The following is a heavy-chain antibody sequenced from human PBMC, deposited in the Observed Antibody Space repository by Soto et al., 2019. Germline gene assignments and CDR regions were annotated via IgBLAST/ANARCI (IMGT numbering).Heavy chain of an antibody. V-gene: IGHV3-53*05. CDR2: IYSGGYT. CDR1: GFTVSNNY. D-gene: IGHD1-26*01. Sequence: PGGSLRLSCAVSGFTVSNNYMIWVRQAPGKGLEGVSVIYSGGYTAYGDSVKGRFTISRDNSKNTLYLQMNSLNIEDSAVYYCSGAESPDTAYFSLYWGQGTPVTVSS. J-gene: IGHJ4*02. CDR3: SGAESPDTAYFSLY.